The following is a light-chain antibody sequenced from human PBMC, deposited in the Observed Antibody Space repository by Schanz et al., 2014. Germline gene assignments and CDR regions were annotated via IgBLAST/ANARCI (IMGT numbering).Light chain of an antibody. Sequence: EIVLTQSPATLSLSPGDRATLSCRASQSVSSFLAWYQQKRGQAPRLLIYDASNRATGIPARFSGSGSGADFTLTISSLEPEDFAVYYCQQYGSSPYTFGQGTKLEIK. CDR2: DAS. J-gene: IGKJ2*01. CDR3: QQYGSSPYT. V-gene: IGKV3-11*01. CDR1: QSVSSF.